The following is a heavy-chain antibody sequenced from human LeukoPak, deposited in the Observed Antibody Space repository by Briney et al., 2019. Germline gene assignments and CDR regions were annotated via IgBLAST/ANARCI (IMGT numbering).Heavy chain of an antibody. J-gene: IGHJ3*02. CDR3: ARQLRIMITFGGVIGIDAFDI. CDR1: GGSISSSSYY. CDR2: IYYSGST. V-gene: IGHV4-39*01. D-gene: IGHD3-16*02. Sequence: SETLSLTCTVSGGSISSSSYYWGWIRQPPGKGLEWIGSIYYSGSTYYNPSLKSRVTISVDTSKNQFSLKLSSVTAADTAVYYCARQLRIMITFGGVIGIDAFDIWGQGTMVTVSS.